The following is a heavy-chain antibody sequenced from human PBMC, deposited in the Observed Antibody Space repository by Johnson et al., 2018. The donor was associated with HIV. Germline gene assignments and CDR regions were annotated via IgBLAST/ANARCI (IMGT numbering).Heavy chain of an antibody. J-gene: IGHJ3*02. D-gene: IGHD3-3*01. Sequence: VQLVESGGGVVRPGGSLRLSCAGSGFIFDDYDMTWVRQAPGKGLEWVSGINWNGGRTGYADSVKGRFTISRDNSKNTVYLQMNSLRVEDTAVYYCTKDGQPYYNFWSASPDVFDIWGQGTMVSVSS. CDR1: GFIFDDYD. CDR2: INWNGGRT. CDR3: TKDGQPYYNFWSASPDVFDI. V-gene: IGHV3-20*04.